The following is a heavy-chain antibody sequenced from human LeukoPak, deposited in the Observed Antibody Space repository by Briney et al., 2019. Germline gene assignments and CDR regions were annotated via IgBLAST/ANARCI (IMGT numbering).Heavy chain of an antibody. CDR1: GGSISSYY. Sequence: PSETLSLTCTVSGGSISSYYWSWIRQPAGKGLEWIGRIYTSGSTNYNPSLKSRVTMSVDTSKNQFSLKLSSVTAADTAVYYCARDRGLIQAHAFDIWGQGTMVTVSS. D-gene: IGHD3-10*01. CDR2: IYTSGST. V-gene: IGHV4-4*07. J-gene: IGHJ3*02. CDR3: ARDRGLIQAHAFDI.